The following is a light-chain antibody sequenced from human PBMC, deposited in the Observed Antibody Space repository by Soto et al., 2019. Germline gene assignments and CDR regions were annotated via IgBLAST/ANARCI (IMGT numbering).Light chain of an antibody. CDR3: QTWGTGIVV. CDR1: SGHSSYA. Sequence: QAVVTQSPSASASLGASVKLTCTLSSGHSSYAIAWHQQQPDKGPRYLMKLNSDGSHSKGDGIPDRFSGSNSGAERYLTISSLQSEDEADYYCQTWGTGIVVFGGGTKVTVL. V-gene: IGLV4-69*01. CDR2: LNSDGSH. J-gene: IGLJ2*01.